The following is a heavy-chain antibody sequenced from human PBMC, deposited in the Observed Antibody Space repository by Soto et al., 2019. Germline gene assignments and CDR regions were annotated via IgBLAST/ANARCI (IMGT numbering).Heavy chain of an antibody. V-gene: IGHV3-23*01. D-gene: IGHD4-17*01. J-gene: IGHJ4*02. CDR3: ATTPTDRYGEQFDY. Sequence: GGSLRLSCAASGFTFSSYAMSWVRQAPGKGLEWVSAISGSGGSTYYADSVKGRFTISRDNSKNTLYLQMNSLRAEDTAVYYCATTPTDRYGEQFDYWGQGTLVTVSS. CDR2: ISGSGGST. CDR1: GFTFSSYA.